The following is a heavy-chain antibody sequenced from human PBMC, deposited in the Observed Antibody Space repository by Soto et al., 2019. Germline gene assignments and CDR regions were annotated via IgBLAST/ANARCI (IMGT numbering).Heavy chain of an antibody. CDR2: ISSSSTTI. CDR3: VRDREYCSGGNCYETSSDY. D-gene: IGHD2-15*01. CDR1: GFSFSSYI. Sequence: PGGSLRLSCAASGFSFSSYIMYWVRQAPGKGLEWVSDISSSSTTIYYADSVKGRFTISRDNAKNSLHLQMNSLRAEDTAVYYCVRDREYCSGGNCYETSSDYWGQGT. V-gene: IGHV3-48*01. J-gene: IGHJ4*02.